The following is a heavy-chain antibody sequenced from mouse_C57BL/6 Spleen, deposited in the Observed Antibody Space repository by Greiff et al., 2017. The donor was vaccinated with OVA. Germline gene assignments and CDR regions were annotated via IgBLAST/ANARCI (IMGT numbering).Heavy chain of an antibody. CDR2: IYPGDGDT. Sequence: VQLQQSGAELVKPGASVKISCKASGYAFSSYWMNWVKQRPGKGLEWIGQIYPGDGDTNYNGKFKGKATLTADKSSSTAYMQLSSLTSEDSAVYFCARSRSGYYYFDYWGQGTTLTVSS. D-gene: IGHD3-2*02. V-gene: IGHV1-80*01. CDR1: GYAFSSYW. CDR3: ARSRSGYYYFDY. J-gene: IGHJ2*01.